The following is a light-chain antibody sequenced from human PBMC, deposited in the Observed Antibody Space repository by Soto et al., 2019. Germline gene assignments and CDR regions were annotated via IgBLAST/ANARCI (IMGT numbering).Light chain of an antibody. CDR2: RNN. CDR1: SSNIGSNY. J-gene: IGLJ1*01. V-gene: IGLV1-47*01. CDR3: AAWDDSLSGYV. Sequence: QSVLTQPPSASGTPGQRVTISCSGSSSNIGSNYVYWYQQLPGTAPKLLIYRNNQRPSGVPDRFSGSKSSTSGSLAISGLRYEDEADYYCAAWDDSLSGYVFGTGTKLTVL.